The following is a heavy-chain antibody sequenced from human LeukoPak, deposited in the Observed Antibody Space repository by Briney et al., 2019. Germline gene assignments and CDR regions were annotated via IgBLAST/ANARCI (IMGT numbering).Heavy chain of an antibody. CDR1: GVSINTCCYY. CDR2: KYYSGST. J-gene: IGHJ4*02. D-gene: IGHD5-18*01. Sequence: SETLSLTRDVSGVSINTCCYYWTWIRQPPGKGLEWIGYKYYSGSTRYNSSLRSRLTISLDSSRNQFSLRLTSVTAADTAVYYCARGRSYGFDFDSWGPGTLVIVSS. CDR3: ARGRSYGFDFDS. V-gene: IGHV4-61*01.